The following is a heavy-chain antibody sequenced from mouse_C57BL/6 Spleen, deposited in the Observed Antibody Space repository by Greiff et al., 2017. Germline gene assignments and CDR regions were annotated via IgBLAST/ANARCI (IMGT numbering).Heavy chain of an antibody. V-gene: IGHV5-4*01. CDR1: GFTFSSYA. CDR2: ISDGGSYT. J-gene: IGHJ2*01. D-gene: IGHD4-1*01. CDR3: AREGELAHFDY. Sequence: EVQGVESGGGLVKPGGSLKLSCAASGFTFSSYAMSWVRQTPEKRLEWVATISDGGSYTYYPDNVKGRFTISRDNAKNNLYLQMSHLKSEDTAMYYCAREGELAHFDYWGQGTTLTVSS.